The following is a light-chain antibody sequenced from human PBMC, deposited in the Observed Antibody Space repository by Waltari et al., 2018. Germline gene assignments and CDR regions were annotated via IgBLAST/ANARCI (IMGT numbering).Light chain of an antibody. CDR1: QTISDW. CDR2: QVS. J-gene: IGKJ4*01. CDR3: QQYNSYPLT. V-gene: IGKV1-5*03. Sequence: DIQMTQSPSTLSASVGDSVTITCRASQTISDWLAWYQQKPGKAPKFLIYQVSNLESGVPSRFSGSGSGTDFTLTITSLQPEDLATYYCQQYNSYPLTFGGGTKVENK.